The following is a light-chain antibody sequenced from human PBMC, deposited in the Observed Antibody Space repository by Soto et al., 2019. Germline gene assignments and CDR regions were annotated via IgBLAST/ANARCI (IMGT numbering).Light chain of an antibody. CDR3: QHYNSYSEA. CDR2: KAS. Sequence: DIQMTQSPSTLSASVGDRVTTTCRASQSISAWVAWYQQKPGKAPKLLIYKASTLKSGVPSRFSGSGSGTEFTLTISSLQPDDFATYYCQHYNSYSEAFGQGTKVDIK. CDR1: QSISAW. V-gene: IGKV1-5*03. J-gene: IGKJ1*01.